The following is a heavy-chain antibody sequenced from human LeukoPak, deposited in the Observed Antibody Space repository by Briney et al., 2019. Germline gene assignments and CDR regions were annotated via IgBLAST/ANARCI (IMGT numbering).Heavy chain of an antibody. CDR1: GDSISTYY. D-gene: IGHD2-2*01. CDR3: ARGSFIGGIVVVPAATRGDY. J-gene: IGHJ4*02. V-gene: IGHV4-59*12. CDR2: IYYSGDT. Sequence: SETLSLTCSISGDSISTYYWSWIRQTPGKGLEWIGYIYYSGDTNYNPSLKSRVTISVDTSKNQFSLKLSSVTAADTAVYYCARGSFIGGIVVVPAATRGDYWGQGTLVTVSS.